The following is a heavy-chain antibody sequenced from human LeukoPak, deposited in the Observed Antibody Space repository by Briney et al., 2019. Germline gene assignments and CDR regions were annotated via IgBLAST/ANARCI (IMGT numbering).Heavy chain of an antibody. CDR2: IKEDGSER. CDR1: GFTFNTYW. CDR3: ARFGIAAAGDY. Sequence: GGSLRLSCAASGFTFNTYWMSWVRQAPGKGLEWVANIKEDGSERHYVDFVKGRFTISRDNARNSLDLQMNSLRAEDTAVYYCARFGIAAAGDYWGQGTPVTVSS. D-gene: IGHD6-13*01. V-gene: IGHV3-7*01. J-gene: IGHJ4*02.